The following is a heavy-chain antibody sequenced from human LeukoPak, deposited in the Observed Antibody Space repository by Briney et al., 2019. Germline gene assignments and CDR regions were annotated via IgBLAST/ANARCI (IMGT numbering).Heavy chain of an antibody. CDR3: ARGGPIVVVPAASPPDYYYMDV. V-gene: IGHV5-51*01. CDR2: IYPGDSDT. J-gene: IGHJ6*03. D-gene: IGHD2-2*01. CDR1: GYSFTSYW. Sequence: KSGESLKISCKGSGYSFTSYWIGWVRQMPGIGLEWMGIIYPGDSDTRYSPSFQGQVTISADKSVSTAYLQWSSLKASDTAMYYCARGGPIVVVPAASPPDYYYMDVWGKGTTVTVSS.